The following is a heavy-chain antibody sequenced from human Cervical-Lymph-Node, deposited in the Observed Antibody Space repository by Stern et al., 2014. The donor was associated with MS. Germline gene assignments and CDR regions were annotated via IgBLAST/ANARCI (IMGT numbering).Heavy chain of an antibody. V-gene: IGHV4-31*03. CDR2: LYYSGST. CDR1: GGSISSDTYY. D-gene: IGHD4-17*01. CDR3: ARYLGADDYGVYFDL. Sequence: QVQLVESGPGLVKPSQTLSLTCTVSGGSISSDTYYWSWIRQHPGKGLEWIGHLYYSGSTYHNPSLESRVTLSVDTSKNQFSLKLSSVTAADTAVYYCARYLGADDYGVYFDLWGRGTLVTVSS. J-gene: IGHJ2*01.